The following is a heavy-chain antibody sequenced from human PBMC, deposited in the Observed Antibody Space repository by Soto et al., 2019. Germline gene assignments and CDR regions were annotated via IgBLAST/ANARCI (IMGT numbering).Heavy chain of an antibody. CDR3: ARVNGGDGYSGGSLSY. J-gene: IGHJ4*02. CDR2: IWYDGSNK. Sequence: QVQLEESGGGVVQPGRSLRLSCAASGFSFRNFGIHWVRQAPGKGLEWVAVIWYDGSNKYYAESVKGRFTISRANYENRAYVQRKRLRAADTAVYYWARVNGGDGYSGGSLSYWGQGALVIVSS. V-gene: IGHV3-33*01. D-gene: IGHD3-16*01. CDR1: GFSFRNFG.